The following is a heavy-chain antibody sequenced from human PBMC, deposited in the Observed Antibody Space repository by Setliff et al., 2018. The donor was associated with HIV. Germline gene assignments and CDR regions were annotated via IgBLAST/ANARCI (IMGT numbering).Heavy chain of an antibody. D-gene: IGHD1-26*01. J-gene: IGHJ1*01. CDR1: GFIFSGAA. V-gene: IGHV3-73*01. CDR2: IRTNAKGYAT. Sequence: PGESLKISCAASGFIFSGAAMHWVRQTSGKGLEWVGRIRTNAKGYATEYAASVKGRFIISRDDSKSTAYLQMSSLQTEDTAVYYCTTLSGSLQYWGQGTQVTVSS. CDR3: TTLSGSLQY.